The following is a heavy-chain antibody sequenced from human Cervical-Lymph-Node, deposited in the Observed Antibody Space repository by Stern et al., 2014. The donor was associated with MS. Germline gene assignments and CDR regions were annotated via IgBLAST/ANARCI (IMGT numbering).Heavy chain of an antibody. CDR1: GYSLTDYY. V-gene: IGHV1-2*06. Sequence: VQLVQSGAEVKKPGASVTVSCKTSGYSLTDYYIHWVRHDPGKGLEYVGRTLPGRGDTKPTQKFRGRVTMTADTSISAAYLELTGLTSDDTAVYYCARGNPGGFDYWGQGTSVTVSS. J-gene: IGHJ4*02. CDR3: ARGNPGGFDY. CDR2: TLPGRGDT. D-gene: IGHD3-10*01.